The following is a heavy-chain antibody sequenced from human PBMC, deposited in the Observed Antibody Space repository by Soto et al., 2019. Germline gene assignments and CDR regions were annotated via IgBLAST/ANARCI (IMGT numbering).Heavy chain of an antibody. CDR2: IFPGDSDS. V-gene: IGHV5-51*01. D-gene: IGHD4-17*01. Sequence: DVQLVQSGAEVKKPGESLKISCKSSGYRFTNTWIGWVRQMPGKGLEWMGAIFPGDSDSKYSPSFEGHVTITADKSITTAYLQWSSLKASDTAVYYWATTVTTLGLDSCGQGTLVIVSS. CDR1: GYRFTNTW. CDR3: ATTVTTLGLDS. J-gene: IGHJ4*02.